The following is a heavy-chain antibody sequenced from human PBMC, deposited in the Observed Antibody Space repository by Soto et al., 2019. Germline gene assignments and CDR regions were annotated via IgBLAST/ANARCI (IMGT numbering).Heavy chain of an antibody. V-gene: IGHV3-33*01. CDR2: IWYDGSNK. CDR3: VRDWDSSGGRPH. CDR1: GFSFSNYG. Sequence: QVQLVESGGGVVQPGMSLRLSCAASGFSFSNYGMHWVRQAPGKGLEWVTLIWYDGSNKYYADSVKGRFTISRDNSKNTLYLQMNSLRAEDTAVYYCVRDWDSSGGRPHWGQGTLVTVSS. D-gene: IGHD6-19*01. J-gene: IGHJ4*02.